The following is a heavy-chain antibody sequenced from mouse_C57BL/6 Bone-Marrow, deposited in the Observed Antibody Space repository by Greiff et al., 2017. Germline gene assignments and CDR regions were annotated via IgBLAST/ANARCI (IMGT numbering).Heavy chain of an antibody. CDR3: AGSGDGYFY. D-gene: IGHD2-3*01. CDR2: IDPSDSYT. CDR1: GYTFTSYW. V-gene: IGHV1-59*01. Sequence: VQLQQPGAELVRPGTSVKLSCKASGYTFTSYWMHWVKQRPGPGLEWIGVIDPSDSYTNYNQKFKGKATLTVDTSSSTAYMRLSSLTSEDSAVDYCAGSGDGYFYWGQGTTLTVSS. J-gene: IGHJ2*01.